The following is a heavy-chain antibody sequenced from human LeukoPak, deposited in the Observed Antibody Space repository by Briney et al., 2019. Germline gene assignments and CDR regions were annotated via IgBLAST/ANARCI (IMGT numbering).Heavy chain of an antibody. CDR3: VRQRGSSGTINHFDP. D-gene: IGHD3-10*01. V-gene: IGHV5-51*01. CDR1: GYSFTTYW. J-gene: IGHJ5*02. CDR2: INPDDSDS. Sequence: GESLQISSETSGYSFTTYWIGWVRPMPGTGREWVGAINPDDSDSRYSPSFQGQVVISADRSIRTAYLQWNSLKTSDTAMYYCVRQRGSSGTINHFDPWGQGTLVTVSS.